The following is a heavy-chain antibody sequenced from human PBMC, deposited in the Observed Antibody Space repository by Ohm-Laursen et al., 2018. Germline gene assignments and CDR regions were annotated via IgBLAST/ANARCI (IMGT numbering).Heavy chain of an antibody. CDR3: AKDKSYRGIAAAGTFDY. V-gene: IGHV3-33*06. J-gene: IGHJ4*02. Sequence: SLRLSCAASGFTFSNYGMHWVRQAPGKGLEWVAVFWADGIKTYYADSVEGRFTISRDNSKNTLYLQMNSLRAEDTAVYYCAKDKSYRGIAAAGTFDYWGQGTLVTVSS. D-gene: IGHD6-13*01. CDR2: FWADGIKT. CDR1: GFTFSNYG.